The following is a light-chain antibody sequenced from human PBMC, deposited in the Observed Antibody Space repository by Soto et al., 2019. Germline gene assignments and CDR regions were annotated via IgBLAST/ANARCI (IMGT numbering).Light chain of an antibody. V-gene: IGKV3-11*01. CDR1: QSLSSY. Sequence: EIVLTQSPATVSLSPGERATLSCWASQSLSSYLAWYQQKPGQAPRLLTYDASNRANGIPARFTGSGSGTDFTLTISSLEPEDFAVYFCQRRAGWPPTFGGGTKVDIK. CDR3: QRRAGWPPT. J-gene: IGKJ4*01. CDR2: DAS.